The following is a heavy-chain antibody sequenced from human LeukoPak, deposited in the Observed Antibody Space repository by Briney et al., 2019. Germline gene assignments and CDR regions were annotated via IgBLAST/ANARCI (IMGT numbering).Heavy chain of an antibody. D-gene: IGHD2-21*02. J-gene: IGHJ4*02. CDR1: GGSISSSSYY. Sequence: PSETLSLTCTVSGGSISSSSYYWGWIRQPPGKGLEWIGSIYYSGSTYYNPSLKSRVTISVDTSKNQFSLKLSSVTAADTAVYYCARDRGGDFTWGQGTLVTVSS. V-gene: IGHV4-39*07. CDR2: IYYSGST. CDR3: ARDRGGDFT.